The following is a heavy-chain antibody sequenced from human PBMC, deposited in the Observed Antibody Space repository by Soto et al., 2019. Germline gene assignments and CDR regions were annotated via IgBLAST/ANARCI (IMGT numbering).Heavy chain of an antibody. J-gene: IGHJ5*02. Sequence: SETLCLTWTVSGGSISSYYWSWIRQPPGKGLEWIGYIYYSGSTNYNPSLKSRVTISVDTSKNQFSLKLSSVTAADTAVYYCARERKLLFGWFDPWGLGTLVTVSS. CDR1: GGSISSYY. V-gene: IGHV4-59*01. CDR3: ARERKLLFGWFDP. CDR2: IYYSGST. D-gene: IGHD2-21*01.